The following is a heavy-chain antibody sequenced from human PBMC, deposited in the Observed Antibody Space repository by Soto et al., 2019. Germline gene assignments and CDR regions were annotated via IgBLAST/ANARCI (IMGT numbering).Heavy chain of an antibody. Sequence: ASVKVSCKASGYTFTSYYMHWVRQAPGQGLEWMGIINPSGGSTSYAQKFQGRVTMTRDTSTSTVYMELSSLRSEDTAVYYCAKDSHTVMVTAIDAFDIWGQGTMVTVSS. D-gene: IGHD2-21*02. CDR2: INPSGGST. J-gene: IGHJ3*02. CDR1: GYTFTSYY. V-gene: IGHV1-46*01. CDR3: AKDSHTVMVTAIDAFDI.